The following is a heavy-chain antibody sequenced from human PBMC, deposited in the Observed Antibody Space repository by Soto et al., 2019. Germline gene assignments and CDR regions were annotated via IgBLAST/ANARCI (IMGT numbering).Heavy chain of an antibody. J-gene: IGHJ6*03. CDR2: IWYDGSNK. D-gene: IGHD4-17*01. Sequence: RVSLRLSCASCGFTFSIYLMHCVRQAPGKGLEWVAVIWYDGSNKYYADSVKGRFTISRDNSKNTLYLQMNSLRAEDTAVYYCARGSAVTTYFYYYIDVWGKG. V-gene: IGHV3-33*01. CDR1: GFTFSIYL. CDR3: ARGSAVTTYFYYYIDV.